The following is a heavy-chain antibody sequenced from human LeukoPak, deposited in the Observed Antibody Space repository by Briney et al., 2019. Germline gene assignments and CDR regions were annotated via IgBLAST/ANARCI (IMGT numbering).Heavy chain of an antibody. CDR2: IIPIFGTA. CDR3: ARDRREYSSSSTRDLYYFDY. J-gene: IGHJ4*02. Sequence: SVKVSCKASGGTFSSYAISWVRQAPGQGLEWMEGIIPIFGTANYAQKFQGRVTITADESTSTAYMELSSLRSEDTAVYYCARDRREYSSSSTRDLYYFDYWGQGTLVTVSS. D-gene: IGHD6-6*01. CDR1: GGTFSSYA. V-gene: IGHV1-69*13.